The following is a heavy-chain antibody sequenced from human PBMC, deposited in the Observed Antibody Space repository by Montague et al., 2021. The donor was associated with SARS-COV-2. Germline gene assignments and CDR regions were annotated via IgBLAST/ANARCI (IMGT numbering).Heavy chain of an antibody. CDR3: AREVVHVDVLTDIPKILYYGLDV. CDR1: GGAINRGDYY. D-gene: IGHD2-21*02. CDR2: IYSTGDT. J-gene: IGHJ6*02. Sequence: TPSLTCTVSGGAINRGDYYWTWIRQPPGKGLEWIGNIYSTGDTSYSPSLKGRVGISLDTSKNQVSLNLRSVAAADTAVYYCAREVVHVDVLTDIPKILYYGLDVWGQGTTVVVPS. V-gene: IGHV4-30-4*08.